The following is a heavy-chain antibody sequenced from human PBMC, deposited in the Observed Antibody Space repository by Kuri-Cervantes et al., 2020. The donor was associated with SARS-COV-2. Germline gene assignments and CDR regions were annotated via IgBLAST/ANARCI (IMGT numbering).Heavy chain of an antibody. J-gene: IGHJ4*02. Sequence: EPLSPPFAVYGGSFSGYYWSWIRKPPGKGLEWIGEINHSGSTNYNPSLKSRDTISVDTSKNQFSLQLSSVTAADTAVYYCARLGTYDSSGYGDYWGQGTLVTVSS. CDR1: GGSFSGYY. CDR2: INHSGST. V-gene: IGHV4-34*01. D-gene: IGHD3-22*01. CDR3: ARLGTYDSSGYGDY.